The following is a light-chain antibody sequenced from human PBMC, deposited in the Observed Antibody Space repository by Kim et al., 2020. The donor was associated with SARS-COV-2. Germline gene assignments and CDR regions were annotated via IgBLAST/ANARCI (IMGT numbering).Light chain of an antibody. CDR2: DVS. J-gene: IGLJ1*01. CDR3: CSYAGTSTSV. V-gene: IGLV2-11*01. CDR1: SSDVGGYNY. Sequence: GQSFTISCTGTSSDVGGYNYVSWYQQHPGKAPKLMIYDVSHRPSGVPDRFSGTKSDNTASLTISGLQAEDEADYYCCSYAGTSTSVFGTGTKVTVL.